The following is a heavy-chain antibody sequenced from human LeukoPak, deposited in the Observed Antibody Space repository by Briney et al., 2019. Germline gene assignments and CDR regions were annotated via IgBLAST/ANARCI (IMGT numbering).Heavy chain of an antibody. J-gene: IGHJ4*02. CDR2: ISGNGDNT. V-gene: IGHV3-64*01. CDR3: ARSNTNCYCFDY. Sequence: RGSLRLSCAASGFTFSTYAMHWVRQAPGKGLEYVSGISGNGDNTYYANSVKGRFTISRDNSKNTVYLQMGSLGAEDTAVYYCARSNTNCYCFDYWGQGALVTVSS. D-gene: IGHD2-2*01. CDR1: GFTFSTYA.